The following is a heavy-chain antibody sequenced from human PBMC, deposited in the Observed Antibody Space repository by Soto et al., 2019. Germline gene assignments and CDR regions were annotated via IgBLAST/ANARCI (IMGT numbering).Heavy chain of an antibody. CDR2: IYYSGST. V-gene: IGHV4-59*08. CDR1: GGSISSYY. Sequence: SETLYLTCTVSGGSISSYYWSWIRQPPGKGLEWIGYIYYSGSTNYNPSLKSRVTISVDTSKNQFSLKLSSVTAADTAVYYCARGGDGYSYGYDYYYYMDVWGKGTTVTVSS. CDR3: ARGGDGYSYGYDYYYYMDV. J-gene: IGHJ6*03. D-gene: IGHD5-18*01.